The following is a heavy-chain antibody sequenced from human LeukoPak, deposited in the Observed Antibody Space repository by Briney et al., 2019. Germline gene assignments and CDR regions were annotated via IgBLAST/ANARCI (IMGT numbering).Heavy chain of an antibody. Sequence: SETLSLTCALYGGSFSSYSWSWTWIRQTPEKGLEWIGEIIEKGNANYNPSLKSRVTIDLDTSKNQFSLKLTSMTAADTAMYYCARGYYPPRWYFDLWGRDTLVTVSS. CDR3: ARGYYPPRWYFDL. J-gene: IGHJ2*01. V-gene: IGHV4-34*01. D-gene: IGHD3-10*01. CDR2: IIEKGNA. CDR1: GGSFSSYS.